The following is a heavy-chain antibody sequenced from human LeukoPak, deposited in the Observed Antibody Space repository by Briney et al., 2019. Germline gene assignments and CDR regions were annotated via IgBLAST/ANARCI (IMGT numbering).Heavy chain of an antibody. Sequence: ASVKVSCKASGYPFTNYDINWVRQATGQGLEWMGWMNPNSGNTGFAQKFQGRVTMTRNIYTSTAYMELSSLRSDDTAVYYCARVWGSADFWGQGTLVTVSS. D-gene: IGHD3-16*01. CDR1: GYPFTNYD. J-gene: IGHJ4*02. V-gene: IGHV1-8*01. CDR3: ARVWGSADF. CDR2: MNPNSGNT.